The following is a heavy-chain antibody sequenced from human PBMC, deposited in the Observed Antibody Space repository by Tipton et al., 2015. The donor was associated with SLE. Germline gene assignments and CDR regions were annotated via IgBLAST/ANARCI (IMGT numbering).Heavy chain of an antibody. CDR3: ARGCTYYDFWSGYSYYMDV. CDR1: GGSTSSYY. D-gene: IGHD3-3*01. V-gene: IGHV4-59*12. J-gene: IGHJ6*03. CDR2: VHDTRST. Sequence: TLSLTCTVSGGSTSSYYWSWIRQSPGKGLEWIGYVHDTRSTSYNPSLKSRVTISVDTSKNQFSLKLSSVPAADTAVYYCARGCTYYDFWSGYSYYMDVWGKGTTVTVSS.